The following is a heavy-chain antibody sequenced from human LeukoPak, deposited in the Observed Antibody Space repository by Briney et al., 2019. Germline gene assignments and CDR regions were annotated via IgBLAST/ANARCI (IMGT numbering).Heavy chain of an antibody. CDR2: IYPGDSET. J-gene: IGHJ4*02. CDR3: ATLYGDYVYDY. Sequence: GESPKISCKGSGYSFTSYWIGWVRQMPGKGLEWMGIIYPGDSETRISPSFQGQVTISADKPISTAYLQWSSLKASDTAMYYCATLYGDYVYDYWGQGTLVTVSS. CDR1: GYSFTSYW. D-gene: IGHD4-17*01. V-gene: IGHV5-51*04.